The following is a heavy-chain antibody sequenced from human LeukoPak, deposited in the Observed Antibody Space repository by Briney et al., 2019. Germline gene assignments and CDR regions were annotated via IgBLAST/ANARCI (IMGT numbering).Heavy chain of an antibody. D-gene: IGHD2-15*01. J-gene: IGHJ4*02. CDR3: ATQVVVGGSDY. Sequence: PGGSLRLSCAASGFTDSSNYMSWVRQAPGKGLEWVSVIYSGGSTYYADSVKGRFTISRDNSKNTLHLQMNSLRPEDTSVDYCATQVVVGGSDYWGEGTLDTVSS. CDR1: GFTDSSNY. CDR2: IYSGGST. V-gene: IGHV3-66*01.